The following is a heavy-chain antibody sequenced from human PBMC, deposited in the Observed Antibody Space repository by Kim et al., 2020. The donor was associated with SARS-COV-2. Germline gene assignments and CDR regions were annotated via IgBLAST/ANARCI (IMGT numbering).Heavy chain of an antibody. CDR1: GGSISSSSYY. Sequence: SETLSLTCTVSGGSISSSSYYWGWIRQPPGKGLEWIGSIYYSGSTYYNPSLKSRVTISVDTSKNKFSLKLISVTAADTAVYYCARRGACSSTSCYMGLYYYYYYMDVWGKGTTVTVSS. J-gene: IGHJ6*03. D-gene: IGHD2-2*02. CDR2: IYYSGST. CDR3: ARRGACSSTSCYMGLYYYYYYMDV. V-gene: IGHV4-39*01.